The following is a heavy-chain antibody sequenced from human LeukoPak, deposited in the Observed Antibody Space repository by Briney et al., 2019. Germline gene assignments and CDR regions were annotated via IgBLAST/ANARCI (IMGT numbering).Heavy chain of an antibody. CDR2: ISYHGGNK. CDR1: GFTFSSCG. J-gene: IGHJ6*02. CDR3: AKDWATVRPNFYYYYGMDV. V-gene: IGHV3-30*18. Sequence: PGGSLRLSCAASGFTFSSCGMHWVRQAPGKGLEWVAVISYHGGNKYYADSVKGRFTISRDNSKNTLYLQMNSLRGEDTAVYYCAKDWATVRPNFYYYYGMDVWGQGTTVTVSS. D-gene: IGHD4-17*01.